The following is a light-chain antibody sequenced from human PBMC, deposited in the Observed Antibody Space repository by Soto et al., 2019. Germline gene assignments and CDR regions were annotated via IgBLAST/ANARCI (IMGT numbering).Light chain of an antibody. Sequence: QSALTQPASVSGSPGPSITISCTGTSSDVGGYNFVSWYQQHPGKAPKLMIYEVSNRPSGVSYRFSGSKSGNTASLPISGRQAEDEADYYCSSYTSSVTLVFGGGTKVTVL. CDR3: SSYTSSVTLV. CDR2: EVS. CDR1: SSDVGGYNF. J-gene: IGLJ2*01. V-gene: IGLV2-14*01.